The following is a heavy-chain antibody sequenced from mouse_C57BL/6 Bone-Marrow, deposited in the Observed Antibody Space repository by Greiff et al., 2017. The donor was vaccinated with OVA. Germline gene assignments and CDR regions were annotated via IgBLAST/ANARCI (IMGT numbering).Heavy chain of an antibody. J-gene: IGHJ1*03. CDR3: ASYDYDAYWYFDV. D-gene: IGHD2-4*01. V-gene: IGHV1-7*01. CDR2: INPSSGYT. Sequence: VQLQESGAELAKPGASVKLSCKASGYTFTSYWMHWVKQRPGQGLEWIGYINPSSGYTKYNQKFKDKATLTAAKSSSTAYMQLSSLTYEDSAVYYCASYDYDAYWYFDVWGTGTTVTVSS. CDR1: GYTFTSYW.